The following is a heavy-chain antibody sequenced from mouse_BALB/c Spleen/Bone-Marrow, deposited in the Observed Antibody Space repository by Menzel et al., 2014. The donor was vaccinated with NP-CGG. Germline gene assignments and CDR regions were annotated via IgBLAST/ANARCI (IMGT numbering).Heavy chain of an antibody. CDR1: GSTFSSYG. CDR3: ARLGRDYFDY. Sequence: EVKLVESGGDLVKPGGSLKLSCAASGSTFSSYGVSWVRQTPDKRLEWVATISSGGSYTYYPDSVKGRFTISRDNAKNTLYLQMSSLKSEDTAMYYCARLGRDYFDYWGQGTTLTVSS. D-gene: IGHD4-1*01. V-gene: IGHV5-6*01. J-gene: IGHJ2*01. CDR2: ISSGGSYT.